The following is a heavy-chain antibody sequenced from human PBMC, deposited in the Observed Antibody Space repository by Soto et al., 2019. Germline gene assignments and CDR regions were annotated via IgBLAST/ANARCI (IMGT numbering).Heavy chain of an antibody. J-gene: IGHJ4*02. CDR3: ERQAVYYDSSGYLDY. CDR1: GGFISSGDSS. V-gene: IGHV4-61*08. D-gene: IGHD3-22*01. Sequence: PSETLSLTCAVSGGFISSGDSSWSWIRQPPGKGLEWIGYIYSRGNTNYNPSLKSRVTISVDTSTNQFSLKLSSVSAADTAVYYCERQAVYYDSSGYLDYWGQGALVTVSS. CDR2: IYSRGNT.